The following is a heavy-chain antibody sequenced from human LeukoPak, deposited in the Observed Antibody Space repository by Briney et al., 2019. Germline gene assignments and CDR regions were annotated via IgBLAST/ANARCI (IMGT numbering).Heavy chain of an antibody. V-gene: IGHV1-46*01. J-gene: IGHJ5*02. D-gene: IGHD2-2*01. CDR1: GYAFTNYY. Sequence: ASVKVSCKSSGYAFTNYYIHWVRQAPGQGLEWMGTIYPRGGSTSYAQKFQGRVTMTRNTSISTAYMELSSLRSEDTAVYYCARGLSRRYCSSTSCNWFDPWGQGTLVTVSS. CDR3: ARGLSRRYCSSTSCNWFDP. CDR2: IYPRGGST.